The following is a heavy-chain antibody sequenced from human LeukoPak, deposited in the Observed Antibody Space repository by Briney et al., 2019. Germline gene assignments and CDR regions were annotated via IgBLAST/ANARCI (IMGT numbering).Heavy chain of an antibody. V-gene: IGHV1-69*04. CDR2: IIPILGIA. D-gene: IGHD3-22*01. Sequence: SVKVSCKASGGTFSSYAISWVRQAPGQGLEWMGRIIPILGIANYAQKFQGRVTITADKSTSTAYMELSSLRSEDTAVYYCARPHHYYDSSGYYYVHAFDIWGQGTMVTVSS. J-gene: IGHJ3*02. CDR1: GGTFSSYA. CDR3: ARPHHYYDSSGYYYVHAFDI.